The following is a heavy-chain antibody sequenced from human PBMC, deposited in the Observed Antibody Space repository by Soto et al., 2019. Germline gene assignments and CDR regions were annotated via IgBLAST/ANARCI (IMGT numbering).Heavy chain of an antibody. V-gene: IGHV4-30-4*01. Sequence: SETLSLTCTVSGGSISSGDYYWSWIRQPPGTGLEWIGYIYYSGSTYYNPSLKSRVTISVDTSKNQFSLKLSSVTAADTAVYYCARYRYEWEQAREVDYWGQGTLVTVSS. CDR3: ARYRYEWEQAREVDY. J-gene: IGHJ4*02. CDR2: IYYSGST. D-gene: IGHD1-26*01. CDR1: GGSISSGDYY.